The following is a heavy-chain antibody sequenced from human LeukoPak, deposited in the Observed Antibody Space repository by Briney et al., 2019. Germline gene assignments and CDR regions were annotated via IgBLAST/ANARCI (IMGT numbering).Heavy chain of an antibody. CDR1: GGSISSHY. CDR2: IYYSGST. D-gene: IGHD3-22*01. CDR3: ARGYYYDSSGYYYRTPNWFDP. Sequence: SETLSLTCTVSGGSISSHYWSWIRQPPGKGLEWIGYIYYSGSTNYNPSLKSRVTISVDTSKNQFSLKLSSVTAADTAVYYCARGYYYDSSGYYYRTPNWFDPWGQGTLVTVSS. V-gene: IGHV4-59*11. J-gene: IGHJ5*02.